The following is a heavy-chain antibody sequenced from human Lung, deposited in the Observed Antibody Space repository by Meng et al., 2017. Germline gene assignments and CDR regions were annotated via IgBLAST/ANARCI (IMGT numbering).Heavy chain of an antibody. J-gene: IGHJ4*02. CDR2: VYMRGST. CDR1: DRAVTSSRYC. V-gene: IGHV4-61*01. Sequence: QQAGPAWSSSPVPLSLTCTFADRAVTSSRYCWNWRRQRPGKGLEWIWYVYMRGSTKYYPDLKSRLIIAPDTHENQFSLRLNSVTAAHTAVYYCARGVTVVNLGYWGPGTLVTVSS. CDR3: ARGVTVVNLGY. D-gene: IGHD3-10*01.